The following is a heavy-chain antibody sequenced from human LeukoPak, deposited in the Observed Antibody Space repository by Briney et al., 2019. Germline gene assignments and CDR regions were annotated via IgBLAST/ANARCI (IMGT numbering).Heavy chain of an antibody. Sequence: GGSLRLSCAASGFTFTSYAMHWVRQAPGQRLEWMGWINAGNGNTKYSQEFQGRVTITRDTSASTAYMELSSLRSEDMAVYYCARATDAFDIWGQGTMVTVSS. CDR3: ARATDAFDI. D-gene: IGHD4-11*01. J-gene: IGHJ3*02. CDR1: GFTFTSYA. V-gene: IGHV1-3*03. CDR2: INAGNGNT.